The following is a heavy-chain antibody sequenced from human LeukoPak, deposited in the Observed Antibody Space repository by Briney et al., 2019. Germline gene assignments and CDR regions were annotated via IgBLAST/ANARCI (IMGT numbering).Heavy chain of an antibody. CDR2: INHSGST. Sequence: PSETLSLTCAVYGGSFSGYYWSWIRQPPGKGLEWIGEINHSGSTDYNPSLKSRVTISVDTSKNQFSLKLSSVTAADTAVYYCARGDINFDWLLGGGAFDIWGQGTMVTVSS. D-gene: IGHD3-9*01. CDR3: ARGDINFDWLLGGGAFDI. CDR1: GGSFSGYY. V-gene: IGHV4-34*01. J-gene: IGHJ3*02.